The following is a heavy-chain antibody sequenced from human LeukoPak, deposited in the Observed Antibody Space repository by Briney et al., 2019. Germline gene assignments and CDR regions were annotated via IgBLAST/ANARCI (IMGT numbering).Heavy chain of an antibody. V-gene: IGHV4-34*01. J-gene: IGHJ5*02. Sequence: PSETLSLTCAVYGRSFSGYYWSCIRQPPGKGLEWIGEINHSGSTNYNPSLKSRVTISVDTSKNQFSLKLSSVTAADTAVYYCARSGSYTANWFDPWGQGTLVTVSS. CDR3: ARSGSYTANWFDP. CDR2: INHSGST. D-gene: IGHD5-12*01. CDR1: GRSFSGYY.